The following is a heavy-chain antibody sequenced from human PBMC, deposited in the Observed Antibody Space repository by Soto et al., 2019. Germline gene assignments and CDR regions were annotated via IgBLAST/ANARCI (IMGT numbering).Heavy chain of an antibody. J-gene: IGHJ6*02. CDR2: ISGYNGNT. D-gene: IGHD2-8*02. Sequence: ASVKVSCKSSDNTFTHYGINWVRQAPGQGPEWMGWISGYNGNTKYAQKFQDRVTMTADTSTRTAFMEVRSLTSDDTGVYFCAATGGNYFGLDVWGQGTTVTVSS. V-gene: IGHV1-18*01. CDR3: AATGGNYFGLDV. CDR1: DNTFTHYG.